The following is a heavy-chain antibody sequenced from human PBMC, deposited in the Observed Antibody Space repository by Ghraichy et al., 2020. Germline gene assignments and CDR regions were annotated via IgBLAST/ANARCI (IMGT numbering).Heavy chain of an antibody. CDR1: GGTFSSYA. CDR3: ARDRNAYSSSSVYYYYGMDV. V-gene: IGHV1-69*13. Sequence: SVKVSCKASGGTFSSYAISWVRQAPGQGLEWMGGIIPIFGTANYAQKFQGRVTITADESTSTAYMELSSLRSEDTAVYYCARDRNAYSSSSVYYYYGMDVWGQGTTVTVSS. D-gene: IGHD6-6*01. CDR2: IIPIFGTA. J-gene: IGHJ6*02.